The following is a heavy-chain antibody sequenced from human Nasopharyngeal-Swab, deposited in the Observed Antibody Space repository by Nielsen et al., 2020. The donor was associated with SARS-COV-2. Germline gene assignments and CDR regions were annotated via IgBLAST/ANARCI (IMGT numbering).Heavy chain of an antibody. CDR1: GFTFSSYA. Sequence: GESLKISCAASGFTFSSYAMSWVRQAPGKGLEWVSAISGSCGSTYYADSVKGRFTISRDNSKNTLYLQMNSLRAEDTAVYYCAKVVRGYCGGDCPDWYFDLWGRGTLVTVSS. J-gene: IGHJ2*01. CDR2: ISGSCGST. CDR3: AKVVRGYCGGDCPDWYFDL. V-gene: IGHV3-23*01. D-gene: IGHD2-21*02.